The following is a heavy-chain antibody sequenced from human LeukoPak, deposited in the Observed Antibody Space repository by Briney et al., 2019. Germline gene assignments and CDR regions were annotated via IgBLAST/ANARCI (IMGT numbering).Heavy chain of an antibody. D-gene: IGHD3-10*01. Sequence: SETLSLTCTVSGDSLGRYYWSGIRQPPGKGLEWIGSIFDSGTTNINPSLNSRVTISVDTSKNQFSLKLRSVTTADTAVYYCARGSGSSTITPFDFWGQGALVTVSS. CDR1: GDSLGRYY. CDR2: IFDSGTT. J-gene: IGHJ4*02. CDR3: ARGSGSSTITPFDF. V-gene: IGHV4-59*01.